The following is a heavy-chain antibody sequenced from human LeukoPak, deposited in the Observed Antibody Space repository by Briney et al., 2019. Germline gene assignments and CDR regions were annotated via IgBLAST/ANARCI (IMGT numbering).Heavy chain of an antibody. CDR3: ARGHLGTAGIY. Sequence: GGSLRLSCAAPGFTFSSYSMNWVRQAPGKGLEWVSSISSSSSYIYYADSVKGRFTISRDNAKNSLYLQMNSLRAEDTAVYYCARGHLGTAGIYWGQGTLVTVSS. J-gene: IGHJ4*02. V-gene: IGHV3-21*01. CDR2: ISSSSSYI. D-gene: IGHD6-13*01. CDR1: GFTFSSYS.